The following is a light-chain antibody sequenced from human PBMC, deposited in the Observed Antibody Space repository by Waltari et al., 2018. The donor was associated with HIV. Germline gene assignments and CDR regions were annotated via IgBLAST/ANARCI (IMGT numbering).Light chain of an antibody. CDR3: ASNRLDYTLI. V-gene: IGLV2-14*03. Sequence: HSASTQPASVSGRLGQSINLSSSRLIPDAPFYQYAPWYQQHPGKIPILIIFYIHTRPSGVSDLSAGSRSGTSASLTFSGLQSGDEAHYYGASNRLDYTLIFGGGTKLTVL. J-gene: IGLJ2*01. CDR1: IPDAPFYQY. CDR2: YIH.